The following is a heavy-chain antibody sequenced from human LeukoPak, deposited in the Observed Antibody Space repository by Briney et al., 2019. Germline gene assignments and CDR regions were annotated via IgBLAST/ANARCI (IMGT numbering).Heavy chain of an antibody. V-gene: IGHV1-8*02. J-gene: IGHJ4*02. CDR1: GYTFTSYD. CDR2: MNPNSGNT. D-gene: IGHD6-13*01. CDR3: ARGFKIAAAGTICGY. Sequence: SVKVSCKASGYTFTSYDINWVRQATGQGLEWMGWMNPNSGNTGYAQKFQGRVTMTRNTSISTAYMELSSLRSEDTAVYYCARGFKIAAAGTICGYWGQGTLVTVSS.